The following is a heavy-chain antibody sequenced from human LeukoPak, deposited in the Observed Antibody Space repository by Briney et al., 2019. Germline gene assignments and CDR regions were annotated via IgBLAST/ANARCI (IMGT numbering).Heavy chain of an antibody. CDR3: GRDLMFGSKVRGY. Sequence: ASVKVSCKASGYTFTGYYMHWVRQAPGQGLEWMGWINPNSGGTNYAQKFQGRVTMTRDTSISTAYMELSRLRSDDTAVYYCGRDLMFGSKVRGYWGRETLVTVS. CDR2: INPNSGGT. J-gene: IGHJ4*02. CDR1: GYTFTGYY. V-gene: IGHV1-2*02. D-gene: IGHD3-10*01.